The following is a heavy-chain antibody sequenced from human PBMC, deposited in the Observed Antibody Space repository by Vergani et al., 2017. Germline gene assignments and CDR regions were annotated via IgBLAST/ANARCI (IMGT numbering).Heavy chain of an antibody. CDR1: GFTFSSYA. V-gene: IGHV3-23*01. J-gene: IGHJ3*02. D-gene: IGHD6-13*01. CDR2: ISGSGGST. CDR3: AKVERSSWFGLFAFNM. Sequence: EVQLLESGGGLVQPGGSLRLSCAASGFTFSSYAMSWVRQAPGKGLEWVAAISGSGGSTYYADSVKGRFTISRDNSKNTLYLQMNSLSAEDTAVYCCAKVERSSWFGLFAFNMWGEGTMATVSS.